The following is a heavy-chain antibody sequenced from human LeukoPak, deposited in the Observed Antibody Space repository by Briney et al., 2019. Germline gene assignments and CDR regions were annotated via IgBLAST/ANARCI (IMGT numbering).Heavy chain of an antibody. CDR3: AKGGSSWSYYFDY. V-gene: IGHV3-23*01. CDR1: GFTVSSNY. CDR2: ISASAGTT. D-gene: IGHD6-13*01. Sequence: GGSLRLSCAASGFTVSSNYMTWVRQTPGKGLEWVSAISASAGTTYYADSVKGRFTISRDNSKNTLYLQMNSLRVDDTALYHCAKGGSSWSYYFDYWGQGTLVTVSS. J-gene: IGHJ4*02.